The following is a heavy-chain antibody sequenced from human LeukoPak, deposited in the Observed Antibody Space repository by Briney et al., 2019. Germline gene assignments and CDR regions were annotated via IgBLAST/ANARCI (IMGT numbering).Heavy chain of an antibody. CDR3: TTDPQRLVIVGAHDAFDI. CDR2: IKSTTDGGTT. Sequence: GGSLRLSCAASGFTFNNAWMSWVRQAPGKGLEWVGRIKSTTDGGTTDYAAPVKGRFTTSRDDSKNTLYLQMNSLKTEDTAVYYCTTDPQRLVIVGAHDAFDIWGQGTMVTVSS. CDR1: GFTFNNAW. V-gene: IGHV3-15*01. D-gene: IGHD1-26*01. J-gene: IGHJ3*02.